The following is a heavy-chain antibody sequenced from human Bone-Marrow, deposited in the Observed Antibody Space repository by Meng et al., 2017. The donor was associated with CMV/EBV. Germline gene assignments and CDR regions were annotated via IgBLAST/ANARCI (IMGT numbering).Heavy chain of an antibody. CDR1: GYTFTSYG. V-gene: IGHV1-18*01. J-gene: IGHJ5*02. D-gene: IGHD6-19*01. CDR2: ISAYNGNT. CDR3: ARAQAGVGWFDP. Sequence: ASVKVSCKASGYTFTSYGISWVRQAPGQGLEWMGWISAYNGNTNYAQKLQGRVTMTTDTSTSAAYMELRSLRSDDTAVYYCARAQAGVGWFDPWGQGTLVTVSS.